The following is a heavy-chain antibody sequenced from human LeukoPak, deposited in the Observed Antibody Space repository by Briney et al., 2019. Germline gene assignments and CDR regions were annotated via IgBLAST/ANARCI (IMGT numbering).Heavy chain of an antibody. J-gene: IGHJ4*02. D-gene: IGHD3-10*01. CDR3: ARDGYYGSGSYYNVADY. V-gene: IGHV1-69*05. CDR2: IIPTFGTA. CDR1: GGTFSSYA. Sequence: GASVKVSCKASGGTFSSYAISWVRQAPGQGLEWMGGIIPTFGTANYAQKFQGRVTITTDESTSTAYMELSSLRSEDTAVYYCARDGYYGSGSYYNVADYWGQGTLVTVSS.